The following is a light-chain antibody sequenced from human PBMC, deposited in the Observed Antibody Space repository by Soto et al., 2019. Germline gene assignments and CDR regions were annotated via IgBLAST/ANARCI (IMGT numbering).Light chain of an antibody. CDR3: KQPNSYPWP. Sequence: LSQSASALSASVGDRVTITCRASQGISSYLAWYQQKPGKAPQLLIYTASTLQSGVPSRFSGSGSGTDFTLTISSLQPEDFATYYCKQPNSYPWPFGQRT. J-gene: IGKJ1*01. CDR2: TAS. V-gene: IGKV1-9*01. CDR1: QGISSY.